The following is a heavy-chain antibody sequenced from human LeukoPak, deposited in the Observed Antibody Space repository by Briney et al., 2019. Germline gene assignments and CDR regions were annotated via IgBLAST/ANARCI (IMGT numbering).Heavy chain of an antibody. CDR2: IYYSGST. V-gene: IGHV4-59*01. CDR1: GGSISSYY. CDR3: ARANCGGGYEGNYFDY. J-gene: IGHJ4*02. D-gene: IGHD2-21*01. Sequence: SETLSLTCTVSGGSISSYYWSWIRQPPGKGLEWIGYIYYSGSTNYNPSLKSRLTISVDTSKHQFSLKLSSVTAADTAVYYCARANCGGGYEGNYFDYWGQGTLVTVSS.